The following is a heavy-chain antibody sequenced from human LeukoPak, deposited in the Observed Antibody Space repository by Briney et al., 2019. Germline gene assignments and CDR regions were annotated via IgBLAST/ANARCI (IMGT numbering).Heavy chain of an antibody. V-gene: IGHV4-59*01. D-gene: IGHD5-18*01. CDR3: TREDSYGFFDY. J-gene: IGHJ4*02. CDR2: TYAYGTT. CDR1: GYSISSYY. Sequence: TETLSLTCSVSGYSISSYYWGWIRQPPGKRLEWIGYTYAYGTTNYNPSLKSRVTMSIDTSINEFSLTMTSVTAADTAVYYCTREDSYGFFDYWGQGILVTVSS.